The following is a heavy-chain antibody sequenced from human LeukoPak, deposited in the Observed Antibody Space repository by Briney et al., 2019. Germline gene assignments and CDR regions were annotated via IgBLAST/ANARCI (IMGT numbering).Heavy chain of an antibody. D-gene: IGHD2-21*02. J-gene: IGHJ3*02. CDR3: AKEYCGGDCRAFDI. CDR2: ISGDGGST. CDR1: GFTFDDYA. Sequence: GGSLRLSCAASGFTFDDYAMHWVRQAPGKGLEWVSLISGDGGSTYYVDSVKGRFTISRDNSKNSLYLQMNSLRTEDTALYYCAKEYCGGDCRAFDIWGQGTMVTVSS. V-gene: IGHV3-43*02.